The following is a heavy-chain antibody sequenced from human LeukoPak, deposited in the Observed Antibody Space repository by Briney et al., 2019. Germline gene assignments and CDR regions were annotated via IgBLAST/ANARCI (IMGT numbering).Heavy chain of an antibody. J-gene: IGHJ4*02. CDR3: ARAQWLAPFDY. D-gene: IGHD6-19*01. CDR1: GGTFSSYA. V-gene: IGHV1-46*01. CDR2: INPSGGST. Sequence: ASVKVSCKASGGTFSSYAISWVRQAPGQGLEWMGIINPSGGSTSYAQKFQGRVTMTRDMSTSTVYMELSSLRSEDTAVYYCARAQWLAPFDYWGQGTLVTVSS.